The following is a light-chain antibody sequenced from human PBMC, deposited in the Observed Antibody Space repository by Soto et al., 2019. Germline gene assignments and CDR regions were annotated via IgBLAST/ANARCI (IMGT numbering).Light chain of an antibody. CDR2: DVS. CDR3: ISYTRNNTSV. Sequence: QSALTQPASVSGSPGQSITISCTGTSSDVGGYNYVSWFQQHPGKAPKLLIYDVSNRPSGVSNRFSGSKSGNTASLTISGLQAEDEADYYCISYTRNNTSVFGGWTKVTVL. J-gene: IGLJ3*02. CDR1: SSDVGGYNY. V-gene: IGLV2-14*01.